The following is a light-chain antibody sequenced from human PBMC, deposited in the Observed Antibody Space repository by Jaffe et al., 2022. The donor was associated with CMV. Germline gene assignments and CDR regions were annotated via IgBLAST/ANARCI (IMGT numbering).Light chain of an antibody. J-gene: IGKJ4*01. V-gene: IGKV1-33*01. CDR3: QHYHNLPPT. CDR1: QDVSNY. CDR2: DAS. Sequence: DIQMTQSPSSLSASVGDRVTITCQASQDVSNYLNWYQQKSGKAPRLLIYDASKLHAGVPLRFSGNGSGTEFTFTINSLQPEDFATYYCQHYHNLPPTFGGGTKVDIK.